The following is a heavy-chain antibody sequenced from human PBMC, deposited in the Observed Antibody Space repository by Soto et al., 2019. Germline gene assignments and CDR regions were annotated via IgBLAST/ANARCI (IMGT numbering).Heavy chain of an antibody. V-gene: IGHV3-23*01. D-gene: IGHD2-8*01. CDR1: GFTFSSYA. Sequence: GGSLRLSCAASGFTFSSYAMSWVRQAPGKGLEWVSAISGSGGSTYYADSVKGRFTISRDNSKNTLYLQMNSLRAEDTAVYYCAKIARGDCTNGVCYKFDYWGQGTLVTVSS. CDR2: ISGSGGST. J-gene: IGHJ4*02. CDR3: AKIARGDCTNGVCYKFDY.